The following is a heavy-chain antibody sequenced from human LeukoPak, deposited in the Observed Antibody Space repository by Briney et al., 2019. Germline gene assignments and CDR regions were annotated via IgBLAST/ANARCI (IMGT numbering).Heavy chain of an antibody. Sequence: ASVKISCKASGYTFRGNYIHWLRQAPGQGLEWMGWIDANNGDTKSAQKFQGRVTMSRDTSISTAYMDLSGLSPDDAAVYYCARDPSSETLYFFDYWGQGTLVTVSS. D-gene: IGHD4-23*01. CDR3: ARDPSSETLYFFDY. V-gene: IGHV1-2*02. CDR1: GYTFRGNY. J-gene: IGHJ4*02. CDR2: IDANNGDT.